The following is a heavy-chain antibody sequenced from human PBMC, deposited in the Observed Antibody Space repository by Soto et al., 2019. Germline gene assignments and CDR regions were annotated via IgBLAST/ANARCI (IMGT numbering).Heavy chain of an antibody. CDR2: MNPNSGNT. J-gene: IGHJ6*02. CDR3: ARAGVVRVTGDYRLIMDV. CDR1: GYTFTSYD. Sequence: ASVKVSCTASGYTFTSYDINWVRQATGQGLEWMGWMNPNSGNTGYAQKFQGRVTMTRNTSISTAYMELSSLRSEDTAVYYCARAGVVRVTGDYRLIMDVWGPGTTVTVSS. V-gene: IGHV1-8*01. D-gene: IGHD4-17*01.